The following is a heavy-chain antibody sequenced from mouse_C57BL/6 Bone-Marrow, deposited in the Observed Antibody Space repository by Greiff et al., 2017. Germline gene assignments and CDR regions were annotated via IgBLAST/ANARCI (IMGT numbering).Heavy chain of an antibody. V-gene: IGHV1-64*01. CDR3: ARLYDYRRGAMDY. Sequence: QVQLQQPGAELVKPGASVKLSCKASGYTFTSYWMHWVKQRPGQGLEWIGMIHPNSGSTNYNEKFKSKATLTVDKSSSTAYMQLSSLTSEDSAVXYWARLYDYRRGAMDYWGQGTSVTVSS. J-gene: IGHJ4*01. D-gene: IGHD2-4*01. CDR2: IHPNSGST. CDR1: GYTFTSYW.